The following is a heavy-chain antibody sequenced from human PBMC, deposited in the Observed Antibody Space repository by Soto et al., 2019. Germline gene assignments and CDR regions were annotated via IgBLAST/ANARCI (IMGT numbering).Heavy chain of an antibody. Sequence: SETLSLTCTVSGGSISSSSHYWVWIRQPPGKGLEWIGYIYYSGSTNYNPSLKSRVTISVDTSKNQLFLKLSSVTAADTAVYYCARLYCRYSDHRDLLSFPTRRSSDL. CDR2: IYYSGST. CDR1: GGSISSSSHY. V-gene: IGHV4-61*05. D-gene: IGHD2-15*01. CDR3: ARLYCRYSDHRDLLSFPTRRSSDL. J-gene: IGHJ2*01.